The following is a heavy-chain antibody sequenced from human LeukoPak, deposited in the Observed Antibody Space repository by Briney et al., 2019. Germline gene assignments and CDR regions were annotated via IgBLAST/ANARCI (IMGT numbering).Heavy chain of an antibody. CDR3: ARARWGEGFDY. CDR2: MNPNSGNT. Sequence: ASVKVSCKASGYTFTSYDINWGRQATGQGLEWMGWMNPNSGNTGYAQKFQGRVTMTRNTSISTAYMELSSLRAEDTAVYYCARARWGEGFDYWGQGTLVTVSS. J-gene: IGHJ4*02. D-gene: IGHD3-16*01. CDR1: GYTFTSYD. V-gene: IGHV1-8*01.